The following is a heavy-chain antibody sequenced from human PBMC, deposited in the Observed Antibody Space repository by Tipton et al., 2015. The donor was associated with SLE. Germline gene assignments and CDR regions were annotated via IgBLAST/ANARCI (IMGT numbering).Heavy chain of an antibody. Sequence: TLSLTCTVSGGSISSSSYYWVWIRQPPGKGLEWIGSIYYSGSTFYNPSLKSRVTISGDTSRNQFSLELSSVTAADTAVYYCASSLIHSSWYPYYFDYWGQGTLVTVSS. D-gene: IGHD6-13*01. J-gene: IGHJ4*02. V-gene: IGHV4-39*01. CDR2: IYYSGST. CDR3: ASSLIHSSWYPYYFDY. CDR1: GGSISSSSYY.